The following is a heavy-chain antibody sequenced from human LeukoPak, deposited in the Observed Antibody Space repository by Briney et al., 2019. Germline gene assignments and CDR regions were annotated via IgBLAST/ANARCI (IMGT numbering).Heavy chain of an antibody. Sequence: GGSLRLSCAASGFTFSSYAMSWVRRAPGKGLEWVSGISASGDVTFHADPVKGRFTISTDNSRNTLYLQMNSLRAEDTAEYYCAKSLLTTASGTGRAFDIWGQGTMVTVSA. J-gene: IGHJ3*02. CDR3: AKSLLTTASGTGRAFDI. CDR2: ISASGDVT. V-gene: IGHV3-23*01. D-gene: IGHD1-26*01. CDR1: GFTFSSYA.